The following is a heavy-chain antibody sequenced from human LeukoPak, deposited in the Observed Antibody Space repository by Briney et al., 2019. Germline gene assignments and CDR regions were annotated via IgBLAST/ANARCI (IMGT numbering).Heavy chain of an antibody. V-gene: IGHV4-4*07. D-gene: IGHD1-26*01. Sequence: SETLSLTCTVSGGSISSYHWSWIRQPAGKGLEWIGRIYTSGSTNYNPSLKSRVTMSVDTSRNQFSLKLSSVTAADTAVYYCARGSVMYSGSYYHFPLDYWGQGTLVTVSS. CDR3: ARGSVMYSGSYYHFPLDY. J-gene: IGHJ4*02. CDR2: IYTSGST. CDR1: GGSISSYH.